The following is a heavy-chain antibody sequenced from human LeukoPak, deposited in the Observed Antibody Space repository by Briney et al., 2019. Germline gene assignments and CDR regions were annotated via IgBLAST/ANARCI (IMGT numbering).Heavy chain of an antibody. D-gene: IGHD6-13*01. Sequence: SETLSLTCTVSGGSISSGRYYWSWIRQPAGKGLEWIVRIYTSGSTNYNPSLKSRVTISVDTSKNQFSLKLSSVTAADTAVYYCAAAGGASYYYYGMDVWGQGTTVTVSS. CDR3: AAAGGASYYYYGMDV. V-gene: IGHV4-61*02. J-gene: IGHJ6*02. CDR2: IYTSGST. CDR1: GGSISSGRYY.